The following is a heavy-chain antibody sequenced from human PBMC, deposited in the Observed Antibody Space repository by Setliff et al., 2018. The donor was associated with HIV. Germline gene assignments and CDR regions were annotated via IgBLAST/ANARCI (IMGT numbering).Heavy chain of an antibody. J-gene: IGHJ4*02. Sequence: PGGSLRLSCGASGFTFNTYNMNWVRQAPGKGLEWVASISGSSNYIYYADSVRGRFTISRDNAKNSLYLQMNSLRAEDTAVYYCARGRGFSSGSYTFDYWGQGTLVTVSS. V-gene: IGHV3-21*01. CDR1: GFTFNTYN. CDR3: ARGRGFSSGSYTFDY. D-gene: IGHD6-19*01. CDR2: ISGSSNYI.